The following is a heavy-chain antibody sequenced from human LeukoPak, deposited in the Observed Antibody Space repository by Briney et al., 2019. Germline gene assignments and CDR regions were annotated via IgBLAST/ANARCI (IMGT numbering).Heavy chain of an antibody. V-gene: IGHV3-30*02. CDR1: GFTFSSYG. CDR2: IRYDGSNK. J-gene: IGHJ4*02. D-gene: IGHD6-19*01. CDR3: AKSVGGSWLRSSGWTLGYFDY. Sequence: GGSLRLSCAASGFTFSSYGMHWVRQAPGKGLEWVAFIRYDGSNKYYADSVKGRFTISRDNSKNTLYLQMNSLRAEDTAVYYCAKSVGGSWLRSSGWTLGYFDYWGQGTLVTVSS.